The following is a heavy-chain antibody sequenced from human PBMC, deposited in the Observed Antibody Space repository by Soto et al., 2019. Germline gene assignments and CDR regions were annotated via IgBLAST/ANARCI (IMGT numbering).Heavy chain of an antibody. J-gene: IGHJ4*02. CDR2: ITGRGDRT. CDR1: GFTFSTYA. D-gene: IGHD6-13*01. Sequence: EVQLLESGGDLVQPGGSLRLSCAASGFTFSTYAMRWVRQAPGKGLEWVSSITGRGDRTYYADYVKGRFTISRDNSQSTLHLQMNSLRAEDTAVYYCARMYSSSCDYWGQGTLVTVSS. CDR3: ARMYSSSCDY. V-gene: IGHV3-23*01.